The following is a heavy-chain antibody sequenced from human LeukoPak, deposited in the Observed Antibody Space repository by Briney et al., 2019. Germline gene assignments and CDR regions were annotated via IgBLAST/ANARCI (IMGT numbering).Heavy chain of an antibody. Sequence: GGSLRLSCAASGFTFSSYAMSWVRQAPGKGLEWVSAISGRGGSTYYADSVKGRFTISRDNSKNTPYLQMNSLRAEDTAVYCCAKDRDYYDSSGYYSYFDYWGQGTLVTVSS. CDR2: ISGRGGST. V-gene: IGHV3-23*01. J-gene: IGHJ4*02. CDR3: AKDRDYYDSSGYYSYFDY. D-gene: IGHD3-22*01. CDR1: GFTFSSYA.